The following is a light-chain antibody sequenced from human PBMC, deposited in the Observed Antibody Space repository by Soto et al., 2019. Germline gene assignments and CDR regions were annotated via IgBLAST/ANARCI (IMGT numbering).Light chain of an antibody. CDR3: QQRGSPTWT. J-gene: IGKJ1*01. Sequence: DILLTQSPASLSLFPGERATLSCRASQRLSGNIAWYQQKPGQAPRLVIYDVSTRAFGVPARFSGSGSGTEFTLTISNLEPDDFAVYHCQQRGSPTWTFGEGTKLEIK. CDR1: QRLSGN. CDR2: DVS. V-gene: IGKV3-11*01.